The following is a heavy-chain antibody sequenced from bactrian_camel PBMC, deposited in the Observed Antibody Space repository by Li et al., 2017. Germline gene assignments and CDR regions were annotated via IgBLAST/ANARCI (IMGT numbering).Heavy chain of an antibody. V-gene: IGHV3S1*01. Sequence: HVQLVESGGGSVQPGGSLRLSCATSGSSISNRCMGWFRQAPGKEREGVAAISASGRSTYYADFVRGRFTISKDNAKNTLYLQMNSLKPEDTAMYYCAHRAYYSDDAYDNWGQGTQVTVS. CDR3: AHRAYYSDDAYDN. CDR2: ISASGRST. J-gene: IGHJ4*01. CDR1: GSSISNRC. D-gene: IGHD4*01.